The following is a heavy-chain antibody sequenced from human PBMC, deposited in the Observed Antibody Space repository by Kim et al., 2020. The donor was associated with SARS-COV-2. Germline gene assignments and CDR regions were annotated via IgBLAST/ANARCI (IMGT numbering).Heavy chain of an antibody. Sequence: SETLSLTCTVSGGSISSSSYYWGWIRQPPGKGLEWIGSIYYSGSTYYNPSLKSRVTISVDTSKSQFSLKLSSVTAADTAVYYCARLSGYYGGDFDYWGQGTLVTVSS. V-gene: IGHV4-39*01. CDR1: GGSISSSSYY. CDR3: ARLSGYYGGDFDY. J-gene: IGHJ4*02. CDR2: IYYSGST. D-gene: IGHD3-22*01.